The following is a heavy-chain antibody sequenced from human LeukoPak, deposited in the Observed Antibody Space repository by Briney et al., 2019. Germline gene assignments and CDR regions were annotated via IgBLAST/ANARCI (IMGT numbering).Heavy chain of an antibody. Sequence: ASVKVSCKASGYTFTGYYMHWVRQAPGQGLEWMGWINPNNGGTNYAQKFQGWVTMTRDTSISTAYMELSRLRSDDTAVYYCARAVITMVRGVSSYGMDVWGKGTTVTVSS. CDR3: ARAVITMVRGVSSYGMDV. D-gene: IGHD3-10*01. J-gene: IGHJ6*04. CDR2: INPNNGGT. V-gene: IGHV1-2*04. CDR1: GYTFTGYY.